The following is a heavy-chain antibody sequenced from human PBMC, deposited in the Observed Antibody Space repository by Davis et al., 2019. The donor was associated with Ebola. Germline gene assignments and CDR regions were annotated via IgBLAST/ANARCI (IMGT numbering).Heavy chain of an antibody. CDR2: IYHSGST. V-gene: IGHV4-4*02. CDR3: ARDLGFFWSGSFDY. Sequence: SETLSLTCAVSGGSISSSNWWSWVRQPPGKGLEWIGEIYHSGSTNYNPSLKSRVTISVDKSKNQFSLKLSSVTAADTAVYYCARDLGFFWSGSFDYWGQGTLVTVSS. D-gene: IGHD3-3*01. J-gene: IGHJ4*02. CDR1: GGSISSSNW.